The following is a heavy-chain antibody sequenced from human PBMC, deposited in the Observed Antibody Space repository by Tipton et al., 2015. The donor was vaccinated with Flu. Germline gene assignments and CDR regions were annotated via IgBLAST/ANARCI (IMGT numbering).Heavy chain of an antibody. CDR2: IHHRGNT. D-gene: IGHD1-7*01. V-gene: IGHV4-38-2*02. Sequence: TLSLTCTVSDYSVSSGYYWGWIRQSPGKGLEWMGAIHHRGNTYYNPSLKSRVTVSMDMSKNQFSLKMTSVTAADTAVFYCVRVVNWNSSPWYWYFDLWGRGTLVTVSS. CDR3: VRVVNWNSSPWYWYFDL. CDR1: DYSVSSGYY. J-gene: IGHJ2*01.